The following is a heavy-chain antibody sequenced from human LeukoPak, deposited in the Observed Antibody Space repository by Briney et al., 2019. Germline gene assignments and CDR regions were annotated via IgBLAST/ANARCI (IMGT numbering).Heavy chain of an antibody. CDR3: ASSPSRIQLWLNDYYGMGV. Sequence: ASVKVSCKASGYTLTGYYMHWVRQAPGQGLEWMGWINPNSGGTNYAQKFQGRVTITADKSTSTAYMELSSLRSEDTAVYYCASSPSRIQLWLNDYYGMGVWGQGTTVTVSS. CDR1: GYTLTGYY. V-gene: IGHV1-2*02. D-gene: IGHD5-18*01. J-gene: IGHJ6*02. CDR2: INPNSGGT.